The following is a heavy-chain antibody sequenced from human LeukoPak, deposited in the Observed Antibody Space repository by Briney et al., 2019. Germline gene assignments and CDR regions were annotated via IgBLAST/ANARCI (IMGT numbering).Heavy chain of an antibody. V-gene: IGHV1-2*04. J-gene: IGHJ4*02. CDR2: INPNSGGT. CDR1: GYTFTGYY. CDR3: ARDRGDSSGYYPGV. Sequence: ASVKVSCKASGYTFTGYYMHWVEQAPGQGLEWMRWINPNSGGTNYAQKFQGWVTMTRDTSISTAYMELSRLRSDDTAVYYCARDRGDSSGYYPGVWGQGTLVTVSS. D-gene: IGHD3-22*01.